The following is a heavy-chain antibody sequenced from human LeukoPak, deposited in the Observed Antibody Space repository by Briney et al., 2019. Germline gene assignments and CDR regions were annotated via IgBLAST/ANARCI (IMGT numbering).Heavy chain of an antibody. J-gene: IGHJ4*02. Sequence: ETLSLTCDVYGGSFSGYYWMHWVRQAPGKGLVWVSRINSDGSSTSYADSVKGRFTISRDNAKNTLYLQMNSLRAEDTAVYYCARVRNSVGDYWGQGTLVTVSS. CDR3: ARVRNSVGDY. CDR2: INSDGSST. V-gene: IGHV3-74*01. CDR1: GGSFSGYYW. D-gene: IGHD2-2*01.